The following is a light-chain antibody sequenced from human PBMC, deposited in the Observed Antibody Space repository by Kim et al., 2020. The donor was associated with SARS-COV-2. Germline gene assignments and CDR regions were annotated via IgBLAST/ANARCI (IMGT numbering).Light chain of an antibody. CDR3: LLYYGGAWV. Sequence: PGGTVTLSCASSTGAVTIGYSPTWFQQKPGQAPRSLIYSTTKKHSCTPSLFSGSLLGGKAALTLSGVQPDDEAEYYCLLYYGGAWVFGGGTKVTVL. CDR1: TGAVTIGYS. V-gene: IGLV7-43*01. CDR2: STT. J-gene: IGLJ3*02.